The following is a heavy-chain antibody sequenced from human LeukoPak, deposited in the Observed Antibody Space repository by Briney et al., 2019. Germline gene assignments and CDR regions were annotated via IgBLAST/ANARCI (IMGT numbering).Heavy chain of an antibody. CDR3: ARGQSR. CDR2: IFITGTT. D-gene: IGHD4-11*01. Sequence: GGSLGLSCAASGFSVSNNYMCWVRQAPGKGLEWVSVIFITGTTGYADSVKGRFTISRDNSKNIVYLQMNSLRPEDTAVYYCARGQSRWGQGTLVSVSS. CDR1: GFSVSNNY. V-gene: IGHV3-53*01. J-gene: IGHJ4*02.